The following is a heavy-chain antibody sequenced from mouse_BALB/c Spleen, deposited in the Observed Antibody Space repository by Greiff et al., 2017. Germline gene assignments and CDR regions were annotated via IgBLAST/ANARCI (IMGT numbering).Heavy chain of an antibody. V-gene: IGHV5-6-3*01. Sequence: VQLKQSGGGLVQPGGSLKLSCAASGFTFSSYGMSWVRQTPDKRLELVATINSNGGSTYYPDSVKGRFTISRDNAKNTLYLQMSSLKSEDTAMYYCARDGNYETWFAYWGQGTLVTVSA. D-gene: IGHD2-1*01. CDR1: GFTFSSYG. J-gene: IGHJ3*01. CDR3: ARDGNYETWFAY. CDR2: INSNGGST.